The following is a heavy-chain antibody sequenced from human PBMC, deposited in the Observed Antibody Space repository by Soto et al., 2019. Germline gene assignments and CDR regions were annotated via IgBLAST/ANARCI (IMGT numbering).Heavy chain of an antibody. CDR3: ARDHLVSGYFDY. CDR2: IYYSGST. CDR1: GGSISSGGYY. V-gene: IGHV4-31*03. J-gene: IGHJ4*02. Sequence: PSETLSLTCTVSGGSISSGGYYWSWIRQHPGKGLEWIGYIYYSGSTYYNPSLKSRVTISVDTSKNQFSLKLSSVTAADTAVYYCARDHLVSGYFDYWGQGTLVTVSS. D-gene: IGHD2-15*01.